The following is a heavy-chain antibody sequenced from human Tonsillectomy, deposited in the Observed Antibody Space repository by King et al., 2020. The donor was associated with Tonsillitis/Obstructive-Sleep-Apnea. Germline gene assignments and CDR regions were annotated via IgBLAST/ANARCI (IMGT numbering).Heavy chain of an antibody. CDR2: IWYDGSNK. V-gene: IGHV3-33*01. D-gene: IGHD3-9*01. CDR1: GFTFSSYG. CDR3: ARDLRSYDILTGYPNLRYYYYGMDV. J-gene: IGHJ6*02. Sequence: VQLVESGGGVVQPGRSLRLSCAASGFTFSSYGMHWVRQAPGKGLEWVAVIWYDGSNKYYADSVKGRFTISRDNSKNTLYLQMNSLRAEDTAVYYCARDLRSYDILTGYPNLRYYYYGMDVWGQGTTVTVSS.